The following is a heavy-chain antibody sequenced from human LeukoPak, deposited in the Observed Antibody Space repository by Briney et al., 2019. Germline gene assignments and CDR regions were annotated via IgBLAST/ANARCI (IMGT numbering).Heavy chain of an antibody. CDR2: INHSGST. J-gene: IGHJ5*02. D-gene: IGHD6-13*01. CDR3: ARFSLSSWYNWFDP. Sequence: KPSETLSLTCAVYGGSFSGYYWSWIRQPPGKGLEWIGEINHSGSTNYNPSLKSRVTISVDTFKNQFSLKLSSVTAADTAVYYCARFSLSSWYNWFDPWGQGTLVTVSS. CDR1: GGSFSGYY. V-gene: IGHV4-34*01.